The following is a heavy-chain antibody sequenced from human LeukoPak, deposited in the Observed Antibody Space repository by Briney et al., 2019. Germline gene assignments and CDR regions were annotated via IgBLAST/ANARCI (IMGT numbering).Heavy chain of an antibody. Sequence: SETLSLTCTVSGGSISSYYWGWIRQPPGKGLEWIGSVYSTGSTYYNPSLESRVTISVDTSKNQFSLKLSSVTAADTAVYYCARAITMVRGFDPWGQGTLVTVSS. V-gene: IGHV4-39*07. J-gene: IGHJ5*02. D-gene: IGHD3-10*01. CDR2: VYSTGST. CDR1: GGSISSYY. CDR3: ARAITMVRGFDP.